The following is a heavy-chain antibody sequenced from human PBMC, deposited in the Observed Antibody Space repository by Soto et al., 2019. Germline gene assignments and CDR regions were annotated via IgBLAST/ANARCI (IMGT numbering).Heavy chain of an antibody. CDR1: GFTFRSYA. J-gene: IGHJ5*02. V-gene: IGHV3-30*18. Sequence: QVQLVESGGGVVQPGRSLRLSCAASGFTFRSYAMHWVRQAPGKGLEWVALISYDGSKKYYADSVKGRFTISRDNSKNTLYLQMNSLRAEDTAVYYCAKEPTSGWFDPWGQGTLVTVSS. CDR2: ISYDGSKK. D-gene: IGHD3-10*01. CDR3: AKEPTSGWFDP.